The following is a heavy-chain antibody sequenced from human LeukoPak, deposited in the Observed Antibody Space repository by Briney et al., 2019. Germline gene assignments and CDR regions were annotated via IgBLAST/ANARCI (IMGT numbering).Heavy chain of an antibody. CDR2: INPNSGGT. CDR1: GYTFTGYY. CDR3: ARAYSGYDLGGAKGY. D-gene: IGHD5-12*01. Sequence: ASVKVSCKASGYTFTGYYMHWVRQAPGQGLEWMGWINPNSGGTNYAQKFQGRVTMTRDTSISTAYTELSRLRSDDTAVYYCARAYSGYDLGGAKGYWGQGTLVTVSS. V-gene: IGHV1-2*02. J-gene: IGHJ4*02.